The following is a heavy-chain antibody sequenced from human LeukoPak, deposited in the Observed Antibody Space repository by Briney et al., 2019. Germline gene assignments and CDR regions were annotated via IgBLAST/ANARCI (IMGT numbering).Heavy chain of an antibody. CDR2: IYDSGST. CDR1: GGSISSCY. CDR3: ARQSISGSSLSYFDY. V-gene: IGHV4-59*01. D-gene: IGHD3-22*01. J-gene: IGHJ4*02. Sequence: PSETLSLTCTVSGGSISSCYWSWIRQPPGKGLEWIGNIYDSGSTNYNPSLKSRLTISVDTSKNQCSLKLSSVTAADTAVYYCARQSISGSSLSYFDYWGQGTLVNVSS.